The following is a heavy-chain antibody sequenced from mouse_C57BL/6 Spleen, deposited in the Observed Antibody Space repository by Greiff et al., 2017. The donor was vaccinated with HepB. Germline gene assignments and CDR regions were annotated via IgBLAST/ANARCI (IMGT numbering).Heavy chain of an antibody. Sequence: QVQLKESGPELVKPGASVKISCKASGYAFSSSWMNWVKQRPGKGLEWIGRIYPGDGDTNYNGKFKGKATLTADKSSSTAYMQLSSLTSEDSAVYFCARYLLLPFDYWGQGTTLTVSS. D-gene: IGHD1-1*01. CDR1: GYAFSSSW. J-gene: IGHJ2*01. CDR2: IYPGDGDT. V-gene: IGHV1-82*01. CDR3: ARYLLLPFDY.